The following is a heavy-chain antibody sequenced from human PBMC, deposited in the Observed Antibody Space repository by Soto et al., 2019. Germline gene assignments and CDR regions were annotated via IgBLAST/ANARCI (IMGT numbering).Heavy chain of an antibody. Sequence: ALVEVSCKASGNSFTTYYMHWVRQAPGQGLEWMGIINPSGGRTTYAQKFQGRVTMTRDTSTSTFHMELSSLTSEDTAVYYCAGLYHYDSSGYYDYWGQGTLVAVPS. V-gene: IGHV1-46*01. CDR2: INPSGGRT. CDR3: AGLYHYDSSGYYDY. D-gene: IGHD3-22*01. CDR1: GNSFTTYY. J-gene: IGHJ4*02.